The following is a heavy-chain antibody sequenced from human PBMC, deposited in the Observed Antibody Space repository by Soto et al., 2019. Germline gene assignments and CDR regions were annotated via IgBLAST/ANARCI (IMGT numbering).Heavy chain of an antibody. J-gene: IGHJ4*02. CDR1: GGSLNSDSYY. D-gene: IGHD2-15*01. CDR2: IYSTGST. Sequence: QVRLQESGPGLVKPSQTLSLTCTVSGGSLNSDSYYWGWIRQPAGKGLEWIGYIYSTGSTYSNPSLKSPVAMSVDTSQNPFFLTLTSVTAADTAVYFCIRGTHCATVDACHRYFDAWGQGIPLAVSS. CDR3: IRGTHCATVDACHRYFDA. V-gene: IGHV4-30-4*01.